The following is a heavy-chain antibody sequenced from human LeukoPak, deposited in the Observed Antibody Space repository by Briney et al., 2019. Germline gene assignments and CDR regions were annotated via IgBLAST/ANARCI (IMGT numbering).Heavy chain of an antibody. Sequence: GGSLRLSCAASGFTFSSYAMSWVRQAPGKGLEWVSAISGSGGSTYYADSMKGRFTISRDNSKNTLYLQMNSLRAEDTAVYYCAPRPLRAEYFQHWGQGTLVTVSS. CDR2: ISGSGGST. V-gene: IGHV3-23*01. CDR1: GFTFSSYA. CDR3: APRPLRAEYFQH. J-gene: IGHJ1*01.